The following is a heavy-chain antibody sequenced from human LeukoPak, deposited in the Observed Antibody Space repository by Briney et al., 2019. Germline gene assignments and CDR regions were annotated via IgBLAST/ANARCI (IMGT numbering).Heavy chain of an antibody. J-gene: IGHJ5*02. CDR2: IYNSGNT. D-gene: IGHD5-12*01. V-gene: IGHV4-31*03. CDR1: GGSIGSGTYY. CDR3: ARKRVDGGSGYVYRRYNWFDP. Sequence: SQTLSLTCTVSGGSIGSGTYYWNWIRQHPGKGLEWIGYIYNSGNTYYNPSLKSRVTISVDTSKNQFSLKLRSVTAADTAVYYCARKRVDGGSGYVYRRYNWFDPWGQGTLVTVSS.